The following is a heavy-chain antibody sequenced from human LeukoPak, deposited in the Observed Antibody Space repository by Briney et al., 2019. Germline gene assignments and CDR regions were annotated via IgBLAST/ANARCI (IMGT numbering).Heavy chain of an antibody. V-gene: IGHV1-69*13. CDR1: GGTFSSYA. D-gene: IGHD3-3*01. Sequence: SVKVSCTASGGTFSSYAISWVRQAPGQGLEWMGGIIPIFGTANYAQKFQGRVTITADESTSTAYKELSSLRSEDTAVYYCARDFGLRFLEWTTYYYGMDVWGQGTTVTVSS. J-gene: IGHJ6*02. CDR3: ARDFGLRFLEWTTYYYGMDV. CDR2: IIPIFGTA.